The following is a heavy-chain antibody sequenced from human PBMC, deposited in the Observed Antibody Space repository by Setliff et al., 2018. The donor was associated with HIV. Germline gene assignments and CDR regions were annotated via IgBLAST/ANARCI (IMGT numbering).Heavy chain of an antibody. CDR2: VYYSGST. V-gene: IGHV4-39*01. CDR1: GVSTSSSSYY. CDR3: VRQGAVTGHSFDI. D-gene: IGHD6-19*01. J-gene: IGHJ3*02. Sequence: PSETLSLTCTVSGVSTSSSSYYWGWIRQPPGKGLEWIGYVYYSGSTYYNPSLKSRLTISVDTSKNHFSLRLSSVTAADTAVYYCVRQGAVTGHSFDIWGQGTMVTV.